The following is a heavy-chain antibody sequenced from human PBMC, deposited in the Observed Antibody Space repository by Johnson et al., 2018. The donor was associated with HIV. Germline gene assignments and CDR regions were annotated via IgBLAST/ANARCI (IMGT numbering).Heavy chain of an antibody. CDR3: ARERIGYSSSGDAFDL. J-gene: IGHJ3*01. D-gene: IGHD2-2*01. CDR2: IKQNGGEK. CDR1: GFTFSSYA. Sequence: EQLVESGGGVVQPGRSLRLSCAASGFTFSSYAMHWVRQAPGKGLEWVANIKQNGGEKYYVDSVKGRFTISRDNAKNTLYLQMNSLRAEDTAVYYCARERIGYSSSGDAFDLWGQETVVTVAS. V-gene: IGHV3-7*01.